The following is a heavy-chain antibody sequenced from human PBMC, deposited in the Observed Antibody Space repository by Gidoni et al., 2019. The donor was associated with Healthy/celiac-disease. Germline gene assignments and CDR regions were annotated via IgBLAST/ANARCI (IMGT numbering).Heavy chain of an antibody. CDR2: ISGSGGST. D-gene: IGHD3-10*01. CDR3: AKIKEKFSMVRGVTGYYFDY. V-gene: IGHV3-23*01. CDR1: GFTFGRSA. J-gene: IGHJ4*02. Sequence: EVQLLESGGGLVQPGGSLRLSCAASGFTFGRSAMSWVRQAPGKGLEWVSAISGSGGSTYYADSVKGRFTISRDNSKNTLYLQMNSLRAEDTAVYYCAKIKEKFSMVRGVTGYYFDYWGQGTLVTVSS.